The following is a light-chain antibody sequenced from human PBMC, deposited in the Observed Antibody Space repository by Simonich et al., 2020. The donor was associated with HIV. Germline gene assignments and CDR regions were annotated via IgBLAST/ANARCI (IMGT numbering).Light chain of an antibody. CDR1: QSVASN. CDR3: QQYNNWPSPFT. Sequence: EIVMTHSPATLSVSPGERATLSCRVSQSVASNLAWYQQKPGQPPRLLIYFASTRATGIPARFSGSGFGTEFTLTISSTQSEDFAVYYCQQYNNWPSPFTFVPGTKVDIK. V-gene: IGKV3-15*01. CDR2: FAS. J-gene: IGKJ3*01.